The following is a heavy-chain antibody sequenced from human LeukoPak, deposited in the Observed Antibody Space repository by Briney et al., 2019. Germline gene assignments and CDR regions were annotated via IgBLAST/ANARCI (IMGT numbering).Heavy chain of an antibody. CDR3: ARHFVPLLWFEEQHMDV. V-gene: IGHV4-39*01. CDR2: IYYSGST. CDR1: GGSISSSSYY. J-gene: IGHJ6*03. Sequence: ASETLSLTCTVSGGSISSSSYYWGWIRQPPGKGLEWIGSIYYSGSTYYNPSLKSRVTISVDTSKNQFSLKLSSVTAADTAVYYCARHFVPLLWFEEQHMDVWGKGTTVTVSS. D-gene: IGHD3-10*01.